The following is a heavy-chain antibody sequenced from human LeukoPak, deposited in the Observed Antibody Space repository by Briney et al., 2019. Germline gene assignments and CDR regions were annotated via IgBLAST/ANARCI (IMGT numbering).Heavy chain of an antibody. J-gene: IGHJ4*02. CDR3: AKDGGSTLPNYFDW. V-gene: IGHV3-23*01. Sequence: PGGSLRLSCAGSGFMFEHYATNWVRQAPGRGLEWVSVITGIGGGTYYAESVEGRFTVSRDNAKNTVYLQMNSLRADDTAVYYCAKDGGSTLPNYFDWWGQGTLVTVAS. CDR2: ITGIGGGT. CDR1: GFMFEHYA. D-gene: IGHD3-10*01.